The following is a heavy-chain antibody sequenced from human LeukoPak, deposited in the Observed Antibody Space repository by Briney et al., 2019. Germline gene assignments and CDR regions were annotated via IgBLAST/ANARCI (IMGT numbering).Heavy chain of an antibody. CDR2: IIPIFGTA. CDR3: ASRRSSITMMYAFDI. D-gene: IGHD3-22*01. V-gene: IGHV1-69*05. CDR1: GGTFSSYA. J-gene: IGHJ3*02. Sequence: SVKVSCKASGGTFSSYAISWVRQAPGQGLEWMGGIIPIFGTANYAQKFQGRVTITTDESTSTAYMELSSLRSEDTAVYYCASRRSSITMMYAFDIWGQGTMVTVSS.